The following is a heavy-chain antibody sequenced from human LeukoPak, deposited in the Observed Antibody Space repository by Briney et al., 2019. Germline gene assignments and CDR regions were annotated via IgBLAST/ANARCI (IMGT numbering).Heavy chain of an antibody. V-gene: IGHV3-30*02. Sequence: GGSLRLSCAASGFTFSSYGVHWVRQAPGKGLEWVAFIRYDGSNKYYADSVKGRFTISRDNSKNTLYLQMNSLRAEDTAVYYCAKDIVGSNYYYYYMDVWGKGTTVTVSS. J-gene: IGHJ6*03. D-gene: IGHD2-15*01. CDR1: GFTFSSYG. CDR2: IRYDGSNK. CDR3: AKDIVGSNYYYYYMDV.